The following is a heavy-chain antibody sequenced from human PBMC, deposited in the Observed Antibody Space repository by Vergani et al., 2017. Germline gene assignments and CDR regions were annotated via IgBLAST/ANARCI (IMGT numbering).Heavy chain of an antibody. Sequence: EVQLVESGGGLVKPGGSLRLSCAASGFTFSSCSMNWVRQAPGKGLEWVSSISSSSSYIYYADSVKGRFTISRDNAKNSLYLQMNSLRAEDTAVYYCARLKIVVVPLPNYYYMDFWDKGTTVTVSS. V-gene: IGHV3-21*01. CDR3: ARLKIVVVPLPNYYYMDF. CDR2: ISSSSSYI. CDR1: GFTFSSCS. D-gene: IGHD2-2*01. J-gene: IGHJ6*03.